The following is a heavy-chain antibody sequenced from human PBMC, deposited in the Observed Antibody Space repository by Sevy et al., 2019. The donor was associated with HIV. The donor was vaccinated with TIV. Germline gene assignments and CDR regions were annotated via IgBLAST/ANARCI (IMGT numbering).Heavy chain of an antibody. J-gene: IGHJ6*03. CDR2: ISGSGGST. CDR3: DKPTGTTYYYYMDV. Sequence: GGSLRLSCAASGFTFSSYAMSWVRQAPGKGLEWVSAISGSGGSTDYADSVKGRFTISRDNSKNTLYLQMNSLRAEDTAVYSCDKPTGTTYYYYMDVWGKGTTVTVSS. D-gene: IGHD1-1*01. CDR1: GFTFSSYA. V-gene: IGHV3-23*01.